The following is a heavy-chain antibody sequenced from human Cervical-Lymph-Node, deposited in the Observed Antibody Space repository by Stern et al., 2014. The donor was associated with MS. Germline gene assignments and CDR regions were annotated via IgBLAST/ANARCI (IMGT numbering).Heavy chain of an antibody. D-gene: IGHD3-3*01. J-gene: IGHJ6*02. V-gene: IGHV3-30-3*01. Sequence: DQLVESGGGVVQPGTSLGLSCAASGFTFNRHAVHWVRQAPGKGLEWVALISFDGVNKHFADSVKGRFTVSRDNSKNTLYARDQGYDLWSGSGRGMDVWGQGTTVTVSS. CDR2: ISFDGVNK. CDR1: GFTFNRHA. CDR3: DV.